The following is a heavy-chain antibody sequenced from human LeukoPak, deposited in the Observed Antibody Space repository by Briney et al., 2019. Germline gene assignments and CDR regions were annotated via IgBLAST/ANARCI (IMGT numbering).Heavy chain of an antibody. V-gene: IGHV1-18*01. D-gene: IGHD2-2*01. Sequence: ASVKVSCKASGYTFTSYGISWVRQAPGQGLEWMGWISAYNGNTNYAQKLQGRVTMTTDTSTSTAYMELRSLRSDDTAVYYCARTAQDIVVVPAALYNWLDPWGQGTLVTVSS. J-gene: IGHJ5*02. CDR2: ISAYNGNT. CDR3: ARTAQDIVVVPAALYNWLDP. CDR1: GYTFTSYG.